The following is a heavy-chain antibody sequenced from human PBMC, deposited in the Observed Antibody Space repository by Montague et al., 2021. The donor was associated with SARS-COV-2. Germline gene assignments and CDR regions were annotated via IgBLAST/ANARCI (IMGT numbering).Heavy chain of an antibody. CDR3: AKFPQRNYDILIDDAFDI. Sequence: SLRLSCAASGFTFDDYAMHWVRQAPGKGLERVSGISWNSGSIGYADSVKGRFTISRDNAKNSLYLQMNSLRAEDTALYYCAKFPQRNYDILIDDAFDIWGQGTMVTVSS. D-gene: IGHD3-9*01. J-gene: IGHJ3*02. V-gene: IGHV3-9*01. CDR1: GFTFDDYA. CDR2: ISWNSGSI.